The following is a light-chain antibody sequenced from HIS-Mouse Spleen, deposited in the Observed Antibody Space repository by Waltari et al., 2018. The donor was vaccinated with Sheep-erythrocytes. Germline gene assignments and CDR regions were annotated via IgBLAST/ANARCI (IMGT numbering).Light chain of an antibody. J-gene: IGLJ1*01. CDR1: SSDVGGYNY. V-gene: IGLV2-11*01. CDR2: DFS. Sequence: QSALTQPRSVSGSPGQSVTISCTGTSSDVGGYNYVSWYQQPPGKAPKLMIYDFSKRPSGVPDLFSVSKSGNTASLTISGLQAEDEADYYCCSYAGSYNHVFATGTKVTVL. CDR3: CSYAGSYNHV.